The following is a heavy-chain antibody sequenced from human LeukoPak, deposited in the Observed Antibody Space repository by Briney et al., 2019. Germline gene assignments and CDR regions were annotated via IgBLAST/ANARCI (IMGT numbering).Heavy chain of an antibody. D-gene: IGHD5-12*01. V-gene: IGHV5-51*01. CDR3: ARRAGYSGYEYYFDY. Sequence: GESLKISCKGSGYSFTSYWIGWVRQMPGKGLEWMGIIYPGDSDTRYSPSFQGQVTISADKSISTAYLQWSGLKASDTAMCYCARRAGYSGYEYYFDYWGQGTLVTVSS. CDR1: GYSFTSYW. CDR2: IYPGDSDT. J-gene: IGHJ4*02.